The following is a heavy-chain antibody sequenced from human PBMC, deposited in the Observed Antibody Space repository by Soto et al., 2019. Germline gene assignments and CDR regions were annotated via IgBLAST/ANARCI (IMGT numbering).Heavy chain of an antibody. CDR3: ARDKAYGLDV. CDR2: INGDGITS. J-gene: IGHJ6*02. V-gene: IGHV3-74*01. Sequence: EVQLVESGGGVVQPGGSLRLSCAASEFAFNTYWMQWVRQVPGKGLEWVSRINGDGITSTYADYVKGRFTISRDNAENILYLQMSSLRAEDTAVYYCARDKAYGLDVWGQGTTVTVSS. CDR1: EFAFNTYW.